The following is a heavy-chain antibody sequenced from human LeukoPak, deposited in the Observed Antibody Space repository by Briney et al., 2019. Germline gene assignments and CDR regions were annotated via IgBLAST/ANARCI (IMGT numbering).Heavy chain of an antibody. CDR1: GYALTGYD. CDR3: GRDRIFYGSGSYFFDY. J-gene: IGHJ4*02. D-gene: IGHD3-10*01. CDR2: INPNSGGT. Sequence: ASVKVSCTSSGYALTGYDMHWVRQAPGQGLEWMGWINPNSGGTNYAQKFQGRVTMTRDTSISTAYMELSRLRSDDTAVYYCGRDRIFYGSGSYFFDYWGQGTLVTVSS. V-gene: IGHV1-2*02.